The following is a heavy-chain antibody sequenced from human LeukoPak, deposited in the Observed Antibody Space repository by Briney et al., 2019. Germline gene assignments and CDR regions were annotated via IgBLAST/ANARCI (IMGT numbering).Heavy chain of an antibody. J-gene: IGHJ5*02. CDR2: IYYSGST. CDR1: GNSISSGDNY. Sequence: KPSQTLSLTCTVSGNSISSGDNYWSWIRQPAGKGLEWIGSIYYSGSTYYNPSLKSRVTISVDTSKNQFSLKLSSVTAADTAVYYCARPHSSGYGANWFDPWGQGTLVTVSS. CDR3: ARPHSSGYGANWFDP. V-gene: IGHV4-30-2*03. D-gene: IGHD3-22*01.